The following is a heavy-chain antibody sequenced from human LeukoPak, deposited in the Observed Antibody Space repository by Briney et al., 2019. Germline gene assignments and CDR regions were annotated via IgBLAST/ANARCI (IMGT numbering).Heavy chain of an antibody. CDR1: GFTFDDYA. CDR3: EKALISGPQGAFD. CDR2: ISWNSGSI. V-gene: IGHV3-9*01. J-gene: IGHJ3*02. Sequence: GGSLRLSCAASGFTFDDYAMHWVRQAPGKGLEWVSGISWNSGSIGYADSVKGRFTISRDNAKNSLYLQMNSLRAEDTALYYCEKALISGPQGAFDIGAKGQWSPSLQ. D-gene: IGHD3-10*01.